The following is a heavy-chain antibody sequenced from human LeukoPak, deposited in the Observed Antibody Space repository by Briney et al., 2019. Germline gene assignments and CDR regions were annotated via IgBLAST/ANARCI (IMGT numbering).Heavy chain of an antibody. J-gene: IGHJ4*02. V-gene: IGHV3-23*01. CDR2: IGGSGGRT. Sequence: GGSLRLSCAVSGITLSNYGMSWVRQAPGKGLEWVAGIGGSGGRTNYANSVKGRFTISRDSPKNTLYLQMNSLRAEDTAVYFCAKRGVVIRVVLVGFHKEAYYFDSWGQGALVTVSS. CDR3: AKRGVVIRVVLVGFHKEAYYFDS. CDR1: GITLSNYG. D-gene: IGHD3-10*01.